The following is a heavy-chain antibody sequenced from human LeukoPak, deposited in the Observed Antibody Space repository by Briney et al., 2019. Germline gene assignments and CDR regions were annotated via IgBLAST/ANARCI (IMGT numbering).Heavy chain of an antibody. V-gene: IGHV1-46*01. CDR1: GYTFTSYY. CDR2: INPSGGST. CDR3: ARDAVQTRSENWFDP. J-gene: IGHJ5*02. Sequence: AASVQVSCKASGYTFTSYYMHWVRQAPGQGLEWMGIINPSGGSTSYAQKFQGRVTMTRDTSTGTVYMELSSLRSEDTAVYYCARDAVQTRSENWFDPWGQGTLVTVSS. D-gene: IGHD6-25*01.